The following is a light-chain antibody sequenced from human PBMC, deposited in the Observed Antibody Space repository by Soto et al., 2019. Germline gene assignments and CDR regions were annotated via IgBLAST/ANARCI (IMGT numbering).Light chain of an antibody. CDR3: CSYAGNDTLI. V-gene: IGLV2-11*01. J-gene: IGLJ2*01. Sequence: QSALTQPRSVSGSPGQSVSISCTGTTSDVGGYEYVSWYQQHPDKAPQLLIYDVTKRPSGVPDRFSGSKSGNTASLTISGLQADDEADYYCCSYAGNDTLIFGRGTKLTVL. CDR2: DVT. CDR1: TSDVGGYEY.